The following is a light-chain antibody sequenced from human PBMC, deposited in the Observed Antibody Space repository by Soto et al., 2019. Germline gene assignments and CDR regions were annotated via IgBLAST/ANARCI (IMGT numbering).Light chain of an antibody. CDR1: QRVNNKY. CDR2: GAS. Sequence: EIGLTQSPGTLSLATEERATVACRASQRVNNKYLAWYHQKPGRAPRLVISGASSRATGIPARFSGSGSGTDFTLTINRLVPEDFAVYYCQKYGTTPWTFGQGTHVEFK. CDR3: QKYGTTPWT. J-gene: IGKJ1*01. V-gene: IGKV3-20*01.